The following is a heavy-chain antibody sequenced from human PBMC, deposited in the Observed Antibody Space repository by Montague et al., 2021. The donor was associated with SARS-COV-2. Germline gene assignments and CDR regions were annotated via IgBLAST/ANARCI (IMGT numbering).Heavy chain of an antibody. Sequence: SLRLSCAASGFTFTGYQMHWVRQAPGKGLEWVSYISEGGGSVILYADSVRGRFTISRDNAKSSLYLQMESLRAEDTAIYYCAKDTRGDEDFQYWGQGTLVTVSS. CDR3: AKDTRGDEDFQY. J-gene: IGHJ4*02. D-gene: IGHD3-10*01. CDR2: ISEGGGSVI. CDR1: GFTFTGYQ. V-gene: IGHV3-48*03.